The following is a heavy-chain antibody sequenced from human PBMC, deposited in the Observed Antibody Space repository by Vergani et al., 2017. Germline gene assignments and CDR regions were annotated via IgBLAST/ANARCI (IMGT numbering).Heavy chain of an antibody. D-gene: IGHD6-13*01. CDR3: ATQQQRVHPNYFDY. CDR1: GGTFSSYA. Sequence: QVQLVQSGAEVKKPGSSVKVSCKASGGTFSSYAISWVRQAPGQGLEWLGGIIHIFGTANYAQKFQGRVTITADESTSTAYMELSSLRSEDTAVYYCATQQQRVHPNYFDYWGQGTLVTVSS. CDR2: IIHIFGTA. J-gene: IGHJ4*02. V-gene: IGHV1-69*01.